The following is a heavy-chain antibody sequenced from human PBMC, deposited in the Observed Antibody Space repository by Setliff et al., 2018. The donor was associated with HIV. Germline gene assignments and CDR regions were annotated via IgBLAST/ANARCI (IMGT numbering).Heavy chain of an antibody. D-gene: IGHD3-10*01. Sequence: GGSLRLSCAASGFTVSGNLMAWVRLAPGQGLEWVSGVHREGDTHYADSVRGRFTVSRDSSKNTVYLQMTSLRPEDTAVYYCARVRLYNNALDYWGQGTLVTVSS. V-gene: IGHV3-53*05. CDR3: ARVRLYNNALDY. CDR2: VHREGDT. J-gene: IGHJ4*02. CDR1: GFTVSGNL.